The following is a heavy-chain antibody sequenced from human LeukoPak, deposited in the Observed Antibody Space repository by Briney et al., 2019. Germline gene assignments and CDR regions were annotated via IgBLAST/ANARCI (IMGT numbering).Heavy chain of an antibody. CDR3: ARDSSMLRGPLVIYYFDF. CDR1: GFTFNSYA. D-gene: IGHD3-10*01. J-gene: IGHJ4*02. CDR2: ISGIGGST. V-gene: IGHV3-23*01. Sequence: GGSLRLSCAASGFTFNSYAMSWVRQAPGKGLEWVSGISGIGGSTYYADSVKGRFTISRDNSKNTLYLQMNSLRVEDTAVYYCARDSSMLRGPLVIYYFDFWGQGTLVTVSS.